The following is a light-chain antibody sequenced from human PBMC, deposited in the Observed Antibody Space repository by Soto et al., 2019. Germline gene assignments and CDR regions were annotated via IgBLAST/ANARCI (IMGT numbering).Light chain of an antibody. J-gene: IGLJ1*01. CDR2: DVT. V-gene: IGLV2-11*01. CDR1: SSDVGGYNY. CDR3: CSFAGIYPYV. Sequence: QSALTQPRSVSGSPGRSVTISCTGTSSDVGGYNYVSWYQQHPGKAPKLMVYDVTKRPSGVPDRFSGSKSGNTASLTISGLQAEDVADYYCCSFAGIYPYVFGTGTKLTVL.